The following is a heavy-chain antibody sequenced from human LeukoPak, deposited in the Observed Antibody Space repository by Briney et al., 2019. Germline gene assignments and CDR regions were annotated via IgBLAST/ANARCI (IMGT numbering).Heavy chain of an antibody. V-gene: IGHV4-39*01. CDR1: GASFSSSTYY. CDR3: ARHAGGISATGTRPFDY. D-gene: IGHD6-13*01. Sequence: SETLSLTCTVSGASFSSSTYYWGWIRQPPGKGLEWIGSIYYSGSTYYNPSLKSRVTMSVDTSKNQFSLELSSVTAADTAVYYCARHAGGISATGTRPFDYWGQGTLVTVSS. CDR2: IYYSGST. J-gene: IGHJ4*02.